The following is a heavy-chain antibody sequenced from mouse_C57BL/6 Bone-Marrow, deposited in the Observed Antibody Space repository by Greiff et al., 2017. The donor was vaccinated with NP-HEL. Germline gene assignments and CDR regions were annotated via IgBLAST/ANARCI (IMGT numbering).Heavy chain of an antibody. Sequence: VQLQQSGPGLVQPSQSLSITCTVSGFSLTSYGVHWVRQSPGKGLEWLGVIWSGGSTDYNAAFISRLSISKDNSKSKVFFKMNSLQADDTAIYYCARYYDAMDYWGQGTSVTVSS. CDR1: GFSLTSYG. CDR3: ARYYDAMDY. V-gene: IGHV2-2*01. J-gene: IGHJ4*01. CDR2: IWSGGST.